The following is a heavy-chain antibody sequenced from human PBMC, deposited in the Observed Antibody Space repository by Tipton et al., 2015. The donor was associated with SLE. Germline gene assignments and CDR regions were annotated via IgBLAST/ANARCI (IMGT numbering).Heavy chain of an antibody. V-gene: IGHV3-21*03. Sequence: GSLRLSCEASEFTFSSYTMYWVRQAPGKGLEWVSSITSRSSSIFYADSVKGRFTISRDNTMNSLYLQMNSLRAEDTAIYYCARVAPSYFYYGIDVWGQGTTVTVSS. CDR2: ITSRSSSI. CDR1: EFTFSSYT. J-gene: IGHJ6*02. CDR3: ARVAPSYFYYGIDV.